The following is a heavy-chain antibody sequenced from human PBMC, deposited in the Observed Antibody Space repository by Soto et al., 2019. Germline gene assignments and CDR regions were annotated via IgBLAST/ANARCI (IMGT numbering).Heavy chain of an antibody. Sequence: ASVKVSCKVSGYTLTELSMHWVRQAPGKGLEWMGGFDTENGETIYAQKFQGRVTMTKDTSTSTAYMELRSLRSDDTAVYYCARGVGSGTYYNQYNWFDPWGQGTLVTVSS. J-gene: IGHJ5*02. V-gene: IGHV1-24*01. CDR2: FDTENGET. D-gene: IGHD3-10*01. CDR1: GYTLTELS. CDR3: ARGVGSGTYYNQYNWFDP.